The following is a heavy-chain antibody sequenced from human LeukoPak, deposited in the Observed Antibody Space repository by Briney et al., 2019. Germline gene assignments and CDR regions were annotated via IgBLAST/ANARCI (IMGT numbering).Heavy chain of an antibody. CDR3: ARVSLGGYYYYGMDV. CDR2: ISAGNGNT. CDR1: GYTFTSYA. J-gene: IGHJ6*02. V-gene: IGHV1-3*01. Sequence: ASVKVSCKASGYTFTSYAMHWVRQAPGQRLEWMGWISAGNGNTKYSQKFQGRVTITRDTSASTAYMELSSLRSEDTAVYYCARVSLGGYYYYGMDVWGQGTTVTVSS. D-gene: IGHD7-27*01.